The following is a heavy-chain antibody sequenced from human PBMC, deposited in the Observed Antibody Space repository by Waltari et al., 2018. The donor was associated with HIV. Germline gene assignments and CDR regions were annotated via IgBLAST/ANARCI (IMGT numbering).Heavy chain of an antibody. Sequence: QVQLQQWGAGLLKPSETLSLTCAVYGGSFSGYFWSWIRQPPGKGLEWIGERNHRGGSNHNPSRKSRDTRSGDTSKNQFCRKVSAVTAADTAVYYCERGQVVEVGGTTDWFDPWGQGTLVTVSS. CDR3: ERGQVVEVGGTTDWFDP. CDR2: RNHRGGS. J-gene: IGHJ5*02. V-gene: IGHV4-34*02. CDR1: GGSFSGYF. D-gene: IGHD1-26*01.